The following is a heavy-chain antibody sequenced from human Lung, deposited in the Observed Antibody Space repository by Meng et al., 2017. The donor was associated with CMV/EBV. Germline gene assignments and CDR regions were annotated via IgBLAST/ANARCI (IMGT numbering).Heavy chain of an antibody. V-gene: IGHV4-59*01. D-gene: IGHD3-22*01. CDR2: INYSGTT. Sequence: SXTXSLXCNVSAGSISPDYWSWIRQPPGKGLEWIGYINYSGTTNSNPSLKSRVTISVDTSKKQVSLKLRSVTAADTAVYYCAREAGTYYDSNGYQEGGKGTXVTVSS. J-gene: IGHJ4*02. CDR3: AREAGTYYDSNGYQE. CDR1: AGSISPDY.